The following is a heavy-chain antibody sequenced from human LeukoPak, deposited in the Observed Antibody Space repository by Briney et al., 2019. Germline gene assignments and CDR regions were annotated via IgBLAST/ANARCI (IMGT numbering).Heavy chain of an antibody. CDR1: GGTFTSYA. D-gene: IGHD6-19*01. Sequence: SVKVSCKASGGTFTSYAISWVRQAPGHGLEWMGGIIPIFGTANYAQKFQGRVTITADESTSTAYMELSSLRSEDTAVYYCARGTYSSGWYADYYYYYGMDVWGQGTTVTVSS. J-gene: IGHJ6*02. CDR3: ARGTYSSGWYADYYYYYGMDV. CDR2: IIPIFGTA. V-gene: IGHV1-69*13.